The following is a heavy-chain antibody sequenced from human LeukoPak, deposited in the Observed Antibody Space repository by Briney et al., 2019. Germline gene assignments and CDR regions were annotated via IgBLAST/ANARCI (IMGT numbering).Heavy chain of an antibody. J-gene: IGHJ4*02. V-gene: IGHV4-4*02. CDR3: AAGLNDYGDYDLDY. CDR2: IYHSGST. D-gene: IGHD4-17*01. Sequence: SETLSLTCAVSGGSISSSNWWSWVRQPPGKGLEWIGEIYHSGSTNYNPSLKSRVTISVDKSKNQFSLKLSSVTAADTAVYYCAAGLNDYGDYDLDYSGQGTLVTVSS. CDR1: GGSISSSNW.